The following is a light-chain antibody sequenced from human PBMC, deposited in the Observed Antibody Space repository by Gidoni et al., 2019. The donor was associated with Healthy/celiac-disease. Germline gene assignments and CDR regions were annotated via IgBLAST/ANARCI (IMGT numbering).Light chain of an antibody. CDR3: QQSYSTPPIT. CDR2: AAS. CDR1: QSLSSY. J-gene: IGKJ5*01. V-gene: IGKV1-39*01. Sequence: DIQMTQSPSSLSASVGDRVTITCRARQSLSSYLNWYQQKPGKAPKLLIYAASSLQSGVPSRFSGRGSGTDVTLTISSLQPEEVATYYCQQSYSTPPITFGQGTRLEMK.